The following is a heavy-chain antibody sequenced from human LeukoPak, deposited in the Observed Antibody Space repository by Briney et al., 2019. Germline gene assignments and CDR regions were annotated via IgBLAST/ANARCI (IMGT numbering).Heavy chain of an antibody. V-gene: IGHV3-9*01. CDR1: GFTFDDYA. Sequence: GGSLRLSCAASGFTFDDYAMHWVRQAPGKGLEWVSGISWNSGSIGYADSVKGRFTISRDNAKNSLYLQMNSLRAEDTALYYCAKDAGSYSHWGQGTLVTVSS. D-gene: IGHD1-26*01. CDR2: ISWNSGSI. J-gene: IGHJ4*02. CDR3: AKDAGSYSH.